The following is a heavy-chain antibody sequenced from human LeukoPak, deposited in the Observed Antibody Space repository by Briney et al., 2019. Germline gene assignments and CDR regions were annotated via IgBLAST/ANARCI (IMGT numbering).Heavy chain of an antibody. CDR2: INHSGST. CDR1: GGSISSYY. D-gene: IGHD2-15*01. Sequence: SETLSLTCTVSGGSISSYYWSWIRQPPGKGLEWIGEINHSGSTNYNPSLKSRVTISVDTSKNQFSLKLSSVTAADTAVYYCARGWVEDAFDIWGQGTMVTVSS. CDR3: ARGWVEDAFDI. V-gene: IGHV4-34*01. J-gene: IGHJ3*02.